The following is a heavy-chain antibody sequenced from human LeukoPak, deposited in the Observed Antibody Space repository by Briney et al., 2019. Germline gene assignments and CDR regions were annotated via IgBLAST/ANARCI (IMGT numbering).Heavy chain of an antibody. CDR2: MRYDENNK. Sequence: GGSLRLSCAASGFTFSSYGMHWVRQAPGKGLECVAFMRYDENNKYYADSVKGRFTISRDNSKNTLYLQMNSLRAEDTAVYYCAKDEAYYYGSGSYYSSFYYFDYWGQGTLVTVSS. CDR1: GFTFSSYG. CDR3: AKDEAYYYGSGSYYSSFYYFDY. V-gene: IGHV3-30*02. J-gene: IGHJ4*02. D-gene: IGHD3-10*01.